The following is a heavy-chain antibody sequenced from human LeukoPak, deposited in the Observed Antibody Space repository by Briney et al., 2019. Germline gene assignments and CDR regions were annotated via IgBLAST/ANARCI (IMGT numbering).Heavy chain of an antibody. J-gene: IGHJ6*02. D-gene: IGHD2-15*01. CDR3: ARVDIVVVVAAIVSRYGMDV. CDR1: GGSISSSNW. Sequence: SETLSLTCAVSGGSISSSNWWSWVRQPPGKGLEWIGEIYHSGSTNYNPSLKSRVTISVDKSKNQFSLKLSSVTAADTAVYYCARVDIVVVVAAIVSRYGMDVWGQGTTVTVSS. V-gene: IGHV4-4*02. CDR2: IYHSGST.